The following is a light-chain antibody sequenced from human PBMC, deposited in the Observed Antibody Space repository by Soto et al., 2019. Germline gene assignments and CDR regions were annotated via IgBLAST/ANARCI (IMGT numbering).Light chain of an antibody. CDR3: TSYTSRSTHL. CDR2: GVY. Sequence: QSALTQPASVSGSPGQSITISCTGSSSDVGAYDFVSWYQQHPGKAPKFIIYGVYNRASGVSARFSGSKSGNTASLTISGLRPEDEADYYCTSYTSRSTHLFGTGTKVSV. CDR1: SSDVGAYDF. J-gene: IGLJ1*01. V-gene: IGLV2-14*01.